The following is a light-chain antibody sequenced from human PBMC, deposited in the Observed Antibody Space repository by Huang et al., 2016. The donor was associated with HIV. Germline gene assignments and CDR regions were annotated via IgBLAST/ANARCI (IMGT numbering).Light chain of an antibody. CDR3: HQYGSSPET. Sequence: EIVLTQSPGTLSLSPGERATLSCRASQSAGSSYLAWYQQKPGPAPRLLIYGVSSRATGIPDRFSGSGSGTDFTLTISRLEPEDFAVYYCHQYGSSPETFGQGTKVEIK. CDR1: QSAGSSY. V-gene: IGKV3-20*01. CDR2: GVS. J-gene: IGKJ1*01.